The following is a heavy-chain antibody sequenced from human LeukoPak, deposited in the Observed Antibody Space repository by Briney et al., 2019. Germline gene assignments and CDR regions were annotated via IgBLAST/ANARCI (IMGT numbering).Heavy chain of an antibody. CDR3: VRVSGSYGY. Sequence: PGGSLRLSCAASGFTFSSYAMHWVRQAPGKGLEYVSAISNNGGSTYYANSVKGRFNISRDNSKNTLYLQMGSLRAGDMAVYYCVRVSGSYGYWGQGTLVTVSS. J-gene: IGHJ4*02. CDR1: GFTFSSYA. D-gene: IGHD1-26*01. CDR2: ISNNGGST. V-gene: IGHV3-64*01.